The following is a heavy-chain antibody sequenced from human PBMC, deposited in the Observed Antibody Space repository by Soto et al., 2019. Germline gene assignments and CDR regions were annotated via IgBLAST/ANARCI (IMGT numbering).Heavy chain of an antibody. J-gene: IGHJ4*02. CDR2: MSGSGAKT. CDR3: AKDRGSGNYGVLKDFEY. D-gene: IGHD1-26*01. V-gene: IGHV3-23*01. CDR1: GFTFAGYA. Sequence: EVQLLESGGGLVQPGGSLRLSCESSGFTFAGYAINWVRQAPGKGLEWVSAMSGSGAKTFYADSVKGRFTISRDNSKNTVYLQMNSLSGDDTAIYFCAKDRGSGNYGVLKDFEYWGQGTLVTVSS.